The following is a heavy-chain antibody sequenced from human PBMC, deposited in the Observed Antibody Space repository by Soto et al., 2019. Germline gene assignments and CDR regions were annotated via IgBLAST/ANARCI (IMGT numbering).Heavy chain of an antibody. J-gene: IGHJ4*02. Sequence: SETLSLTCTVSGGSISSCYWSWIRQPPGKGLEWIGYIYYSGSTNYNPSLKSRVTISVDTSKNQFSLKLSSVTAADTAVYYCARHADDYLFYFDYWGQGTLVTVSS. CDR3: ARHADDYLFYFDY. D-gene: IGHD4-17*01. CDR2: IYYSGST. V-gene: IGHV4-59*08. CDR1: GGSISSCY.